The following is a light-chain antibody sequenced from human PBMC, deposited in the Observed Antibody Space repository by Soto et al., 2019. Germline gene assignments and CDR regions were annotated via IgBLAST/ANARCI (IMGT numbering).Light chain of an antibody. J-gene: IGLJ1*01. CDR2: GNS. CDR1: SSNIGAGYD. V-gene: IGLV1-40*01. CDR3: QSYDSSLSAYV. Sequence: QSVLTQPPSVSGAPGQRVTISCTGSSSNIGAGYDVHWYQQLPGTAPKLLISGNSNRPSGVPDRFSGSKSGTSASLAITGLQAEDGADYYCQSYDSSLSAYVFGTGTKLTVL.